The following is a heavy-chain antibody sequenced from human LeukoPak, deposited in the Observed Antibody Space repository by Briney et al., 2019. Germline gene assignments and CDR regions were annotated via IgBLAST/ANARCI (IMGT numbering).Heavy chain of an antibody. CDR2: ISADGGST. D-gene: IGHD2-15*01. CDR3: ARKSWVAFFFDY. J-gene: IGHJ4*02. Sequence: GGSLRLSCAASGFNLSSYAMHWVRQAPGKELEYVSTISADGGSTFYANSVKGRFIISRDNSKNTLYLQMGNLRTEDMAVYYCARKSWVAFFFDYWGQGTLVTVSS. CDR1: GFNLSSYA. V-gene: IGHV3-64*01.